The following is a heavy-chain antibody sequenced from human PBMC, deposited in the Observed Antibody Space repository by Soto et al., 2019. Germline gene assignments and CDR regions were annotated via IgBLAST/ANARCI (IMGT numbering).Heavy chain of an antibody. J-gene: IGHJ6*02. D-gene: IGHD6-6*01. V-gene: IGHV4-34*01. CDR1: GGSFSGYY. Sequence: SETLSLTCAVYGGSFSGYYWSWIRQPPGKGLEWIGEINHSGSTNYNPSLKSRVTISVDTSKNQFSLKLSSVTAADTAVYYCASSSSYYYYGMDVWGQGTTVTVSS. CDR3: ASSSSYYYYGMDV. CDR2: INHSGST.